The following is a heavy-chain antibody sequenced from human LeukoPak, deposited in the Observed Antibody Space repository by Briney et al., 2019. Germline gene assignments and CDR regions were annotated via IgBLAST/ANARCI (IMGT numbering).Heavy chain of an antibody. D-gene: IGHD5-18*01. CDR1: GGSFSGYY. CDR2: INHSGST. V-gene: IGHV4-34*01. Sequence: SETLSLTCAVYGGSFSGYYWSWIRQPPGKGLEWIGEINHSGSTNYNPSLKSRVTISVDTSKNQFSLKLSSVTAADTAVYYCVRDHTANDAFHIWGQGTMVTVSS. J-gene: IGHJ3*02. CDR3: VRDHTANDAFHI.